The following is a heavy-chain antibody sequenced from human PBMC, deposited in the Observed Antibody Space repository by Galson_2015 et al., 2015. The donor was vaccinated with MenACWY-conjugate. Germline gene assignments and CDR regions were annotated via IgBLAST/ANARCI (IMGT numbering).Heavy chain of an antibody. D-gene: IGHD3-10*01. V-gene: IGHV3-74*01. CDR3: ARSFGAAGQEFGFDS. CDR2: ITSDGSSA. CDR1: GFTFTSYW. J-gene: IGHJ4*02. Sequence: SLRLSCAASGFTFTSYWMYWVRQAPGKGLVWLSRITSDGSSATYADSVKGRLTISRDNAKNTLSLQLNSLKPEDTAVYYCARSFGAAGQEFGFDSWGQGILVTVSS.